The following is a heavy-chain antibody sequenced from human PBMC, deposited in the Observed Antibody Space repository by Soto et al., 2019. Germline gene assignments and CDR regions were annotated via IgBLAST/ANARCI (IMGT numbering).Heavy chain of an antibody. J-gene: IGHJ1*01. V-gene: IGHV4-30-4*01. CDR2: IYYSGST. CDR1: GGSISSSSFH. CDR3: AHYRDYYYDSSGGFQH. Sequence: PSETLSLTCTVSGGSISSSSFHLGWIRQPPGKGLEWIGYIYYSGSTYYNPSLKSRVTISVDTSKNQFSLKLSSVTAADTAVYYCAHYRDYYYDSSGGFQHWGQGTLVTV. D-gene: IGHD3-22*01.